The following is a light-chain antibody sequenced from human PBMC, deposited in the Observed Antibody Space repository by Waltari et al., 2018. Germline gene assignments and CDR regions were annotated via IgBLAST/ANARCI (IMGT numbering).Light chain of an antibody. CDR1: QSISRY. J-gene: IGKJ1*01. V-gene: IGKV3-20*01. Sequence: ILLTQSPGTLSLSPGERATLSCRASQSISRYLAWYQHKPDQAPRLLIYDASSRATGIPDRFSGSGSGTDFSLTISRLEPEDFAVYYCQKYGTLPATFGQGTKVEIK. CDR2: DAS. CDR3: QKYGTLPAT.